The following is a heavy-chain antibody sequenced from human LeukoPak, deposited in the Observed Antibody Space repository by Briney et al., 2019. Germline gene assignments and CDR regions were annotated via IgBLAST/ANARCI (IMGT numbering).Heavy chain of an antibody. J-gene: IGHJ4*02. CDR1: GGSFSGYY. Sequence: SQTLSLTCAVYGGSFSGYYWSWIRQPPGKGLEWIGEINHSGSTNYNPSLKSRVTVSVDTSKNQFSLKLSSVTAADTAVYYCARDLLNEGNHLDYWGQGTLVTVSS. CDR2: INHSGST. V-gene: IGHV4-34*09. CDR3: ARDLLNEGNHLDY. D-gene: IGHD4-23*01.